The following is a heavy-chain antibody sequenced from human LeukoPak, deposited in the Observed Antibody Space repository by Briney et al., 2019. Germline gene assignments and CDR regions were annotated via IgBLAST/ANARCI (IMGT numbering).Heavy chain of an antibody. D-gene: IGHD5-18*01. CDR1: GFTFSSYA. Sequence: GGSLRLSCAASGFTFSSYAMSWVRQAPGKGLEWVSVINGNGDNTYYADSVKGRFSISRDNSKNTLYLQMNSLRAEDTAVYYCAKVDTAMGYWGQGTLVTVSS. CDR2: INGNGDNT. J-gene: IGHJ4*02. CDR3: AKVDTAMGY. V-gene: IGHV3-23*01.